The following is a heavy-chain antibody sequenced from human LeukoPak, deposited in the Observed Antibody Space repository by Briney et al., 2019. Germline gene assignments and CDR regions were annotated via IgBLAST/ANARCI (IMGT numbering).Heavy chain of an antibody. CDR3: AREKAIPSAFDI. CDR2: IYYSGST. J-gene: IGHJ3*02. CDR1: GGSISSYY. D-gene: IGHD2-2*01. V-gene: IGHV4-39*07. Sequence: PSETLSLTCTVSGGSISSYYWSWIRQPPGKGLEWIGSIYYSGSTYYNPSLKSRVTISVDTSKNQFSLKLSSVTAADTAVYYCAREKAIPSAFDIWGQGTMVTVSS.